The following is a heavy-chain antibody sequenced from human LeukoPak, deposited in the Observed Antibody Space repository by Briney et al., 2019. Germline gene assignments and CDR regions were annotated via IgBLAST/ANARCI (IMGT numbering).Heavy chain of an antibody. J-gene: IGHJ5*02. CDR3: AREGGSYFGNWFDP. Sequence: PSQTLSLTCTVSGGPISSGSYYWSWIRQPAGKGLEWIGRIYTSGSTNYNPSLKSRVTISVDTSKNQFSLKLSSVTAADTAVYYCAREGGSYFGNWFDPWGQGTLVTVSS. CDR1: GGPISSGSYY. V-gene: IGHV4-61*02. CDR2: IYTSGST. D-gene: IGHD1-26*01.